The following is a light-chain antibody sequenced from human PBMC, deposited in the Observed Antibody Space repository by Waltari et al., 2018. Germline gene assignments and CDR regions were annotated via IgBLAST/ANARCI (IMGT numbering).Light chain of an antibody. V-gene: IGKV2-28*01. J-gene: IGKJ4*01. CDR2: MGS. Sequence: DIVMTQSPLSLPVTPGEPAAISCRSSQSLLYSNGNNYLNWYLQKPGQSPQCLIYMGSNRASGVPERFSGTGSGTDFTLKISRVEAEDVGVYYCMQGLQWPLTFGEGTKVEIK. CDR3: MQGLQWPLT. CDR1: QSLLYSNGNNY.